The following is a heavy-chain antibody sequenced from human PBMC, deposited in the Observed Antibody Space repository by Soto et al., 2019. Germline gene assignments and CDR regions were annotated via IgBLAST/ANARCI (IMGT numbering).Heavy chain of an antibody. CDR3: AKAGGWLRPRSCYDY. D-gene: IGHD5-12*01. V-gene: IGHV3-23*01. Sequence: PGESLRLSCAASGFTFSSYAMSWVRQAPGKGLEWVSAISGSGGSTYYADSVKGRFTISRDNSKNTLYLQMNSLRAEDTAVYYCAKAGGWLRPRSCYDYWGQGTLVTVSS. J-gene: IGHJ4*02. CDR2: ISGSGGST. CDR1: GFTFSSYA.